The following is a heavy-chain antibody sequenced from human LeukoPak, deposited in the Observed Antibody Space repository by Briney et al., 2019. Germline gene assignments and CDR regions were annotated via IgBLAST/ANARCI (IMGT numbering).Heavy chain of an antibody. CDR3: ARAGYYYDSSGYYHHFDY. D-gene: IGHD3-22*01. Sequence: SETLSLTCTVSGYFISSGYYWGWIRQPPGKGLEWIGYIYYSGSTNYNPSLKSRVTISVDTSKNQFSLKLSSVTAADTAVYYCARAGYYYDSSGYYHHFDYWGQGTLVTVSS. J-gene: IGHJ4*02. CDR2: IYYSGST. V-gene: IGHV4-61*01. CDR1: GYFISSGYY.